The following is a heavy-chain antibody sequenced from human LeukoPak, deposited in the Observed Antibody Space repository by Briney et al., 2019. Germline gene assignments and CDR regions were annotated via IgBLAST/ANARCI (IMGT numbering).Heavy chain of an antibody. V-gene: IGHV1-46*01. CDR1: GYTFTSYY. CDR2: INPIGGST. D-gene: IGHD1-1*01. CDR3: ARDVNENTGYFDY. J-gene: IGHJ4*02. Sequence: ASVKVSCKASGYTFTSYYIHWVRQAPGQGLEWMGIINPIGGSTSYAQKFQGRVTMTRDMSTSTVYMDLSSLRSEDTAVYYCARDVNENTGYFDYWGQGALVTVSS.